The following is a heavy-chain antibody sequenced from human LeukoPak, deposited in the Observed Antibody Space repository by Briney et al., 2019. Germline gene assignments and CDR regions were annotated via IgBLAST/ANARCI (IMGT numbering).Heavy chain of an antibody. D-gene: IGHD3-10*01. CDR3: ARALWSGPVYYGMDV. CDR1: GFTFSSYA. CDR2: ISGSGGST. V-gene: IGHV3-23*01. J-gene: IGHJ6*02. Sequence: GWSLRLSCAASGFTFSSYAMSWVRQAPGKGLEWVSAISGSGGSTYYADSVKGRFTISRDNSKNTLYLQMNSLRAEDTAVYYCARALWSGPVYYGMDVWGQGTTVTVSS.